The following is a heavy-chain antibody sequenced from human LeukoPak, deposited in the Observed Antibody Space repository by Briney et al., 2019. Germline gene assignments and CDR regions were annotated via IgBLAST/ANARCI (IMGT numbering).Heavy chain of an antibody. D-gene: IGHD1-20*01. CDR1: GGSISSSSYY. CDR2: IYYSGST. Sequence: PSETLSLTCTVSGGSISSSSYYWGWIRHPPGKGLEWIGSIYYSGSTYYNPSLKSRVTISVDTSKNQFSLKLSSVTAADTAVYYCARSNWYYFDYWGQGTLVTVSS. V-gene: IGHV4-39*07. J-gene: IGHJ4*02. CDR3: ARSNWYYFDY.